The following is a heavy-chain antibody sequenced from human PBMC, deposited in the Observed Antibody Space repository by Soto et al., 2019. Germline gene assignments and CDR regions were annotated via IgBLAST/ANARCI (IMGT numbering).Heavy chain of an antibody. CDR1: GGSISRYY. J-gene: IGHJ4*02. CDR3: ARGYYDILTGYYVDY. CDR2: IYYNRNT. D-gene: IGHD3-9*01. V-gene: IGHV4-59*01. Sequence: SETLSLTCTVSGGSISRYYWSWIRQPPGKGLEWIGYIYYNRNTNYNPSLKSRVTISVDTSKNQFSLKLSSVTAADTAVYYCARGYYDILTGYYVDYWGQGTLVTSPQ.